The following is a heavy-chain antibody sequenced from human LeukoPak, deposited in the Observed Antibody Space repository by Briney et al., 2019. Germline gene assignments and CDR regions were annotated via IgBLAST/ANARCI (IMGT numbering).Heavy chain of an antibody. CDR2: IWYGGSNK. J-gene: IGHJ4*02. CDR3: AKDREQQLVRYYFDY. V-gene: IGHV3-30*02. D-gene: IGHD6-13*01. Sequence: PGGSLRLSCAASGFTFSSYGMHWVRQAPGKGLEWVAVIWYGGSNKYYADSVKGRFTISRDNSKNTLYLQMNSLRAEDTAVYYCAKDREQQLVRYYFDYWGQGTLVTVSS. CDR1: GFTFSSYG.